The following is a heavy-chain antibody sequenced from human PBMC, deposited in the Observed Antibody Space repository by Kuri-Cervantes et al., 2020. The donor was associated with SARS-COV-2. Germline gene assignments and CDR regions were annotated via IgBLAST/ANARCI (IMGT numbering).Heavy chain of an antibody. D-gene: IGHD6-19*01. Sequence: ASVKVSCKASGYTFTSYYIHWVRQAPGQGLEWMGIINPSGGSTNYAQKFQGRVTMTRDTSTSRVYLELSSLRSEDTAVYHCARETSRTSGTGYYFDYWGQGTLVTVSS. CDR3: ARETSRTSGTGYYFDY. V-gene: IGHV1-46*01. J-gene: IGHJ4*02. CDR2: INPSGGST. CDR1: GYTFTSYY.